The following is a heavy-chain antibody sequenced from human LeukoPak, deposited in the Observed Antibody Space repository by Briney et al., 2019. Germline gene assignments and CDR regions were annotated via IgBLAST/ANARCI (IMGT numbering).Heavy chain of an antibody. Sequence: ASVKVSCKASGYTFTGYYMHWVRQAPGQGLEWMGWINPNSGGTNYAQKFQGRVTMTRDTSISTAYMELSRLGSDDTAVYYCARGDYYDSSGYHDLDYWDQGTLVTVSS. D-gene: IGHD3-22*01. CDR2: INPNSGGT. CDR3: ARGDYYDSSGYHDLDY. CDR1: GYTFTGYY. J-gene: IGHJ4*02. V-gene: IGHV1-2*02.